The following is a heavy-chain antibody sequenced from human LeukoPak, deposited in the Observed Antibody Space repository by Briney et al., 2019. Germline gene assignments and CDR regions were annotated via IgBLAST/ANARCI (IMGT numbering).Heavy chain of an antibody. J-gene: IGHJ6*02. D-gene: IGHD5-18*01. Sequence: PSETLSLTCTVSGGSISSFYWNWVRQFPGNRLEWIGYIFSTGTTNYNPSLKSRVTMSVDASKNQLSLRLSSVTAADTAVYFCARAGTAKAYYYYGMDVWGQGTTVTVSS. CDR1: GGSISSFY. V-gene: IGHV4-59*01. CDR2: IFSTGTT. CDR3: ARAGTAKAYYYYGMDV.